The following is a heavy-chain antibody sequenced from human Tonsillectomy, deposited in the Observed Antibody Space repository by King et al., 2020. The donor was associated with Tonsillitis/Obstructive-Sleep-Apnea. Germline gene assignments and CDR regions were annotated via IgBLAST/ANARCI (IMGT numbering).Heavy chain of an antibody. CDR1: GGSISSYY. J-gene: IGHJ4*02. CDR2: IYYSGST. Sequence: LQLQESGPGLVKPSETLSLTCTVSGGSISSYYWSWIRQPPGKGLEWIGYIYYSGSTNYNPSLKSRVTISVDTSKNQFSLKLSSVTAADTAVSYCARGYYYDSSGHWGQGTLVTVSA. D-gene: IGHD3-22*01. V-gene: IGHV4-59*01. CDR3: ARGYYYDSSGH.